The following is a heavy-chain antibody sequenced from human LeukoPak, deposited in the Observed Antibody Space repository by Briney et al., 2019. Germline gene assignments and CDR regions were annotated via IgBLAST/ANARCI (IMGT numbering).Heavy chain of an antibody. CDR2: ISYDGSNK. CDR1: GFTFSSYG. D-gene: IGHD2-8*01. Sequence: GGSLRLSCAASGFTFSSYGMHWVRQAPGKGLEWVAVISYDGSNKYYADSVKGRFTISRDNAKNSLYLQMNSLRAEDTAVYYCARGYCTNGVCYWDYFDYWGQGTLVTVSS. CDR3: ARGYCTNGVCYWDYFDY. J-gene: IGHJ4*02. V-gene: IGHV3-30*03.